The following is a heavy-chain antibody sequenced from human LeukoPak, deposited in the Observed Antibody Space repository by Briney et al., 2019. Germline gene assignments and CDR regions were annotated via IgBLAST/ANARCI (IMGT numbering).Heavy chain of an antibody. CDR3: ARVRYDFWSGYEDY. D-gene: IGHD3-3*01. CDR2: IYYSGST. J-gene: IGHJ4*02. Sequence: SETLSLTCTVSGGSISSYYWSWIRQPPGKGLEWIGYIYYSGSTNYNPSLKSRVTISVDTSKNQFSLKLSSVTAADTAVYYRARVRYDFWSGYEDYWGQGTLVTVSS. V-gene: IGHV4-59*01. CDR1: GGSISSYY.